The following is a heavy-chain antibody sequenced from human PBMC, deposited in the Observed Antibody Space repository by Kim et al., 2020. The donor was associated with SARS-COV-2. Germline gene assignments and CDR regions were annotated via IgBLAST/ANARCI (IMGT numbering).Heavy chain of an antibody. CDR3: AREGYSGPGGKIDY. Sequence: AQKLQGRVTMTTDTSTSTAYMELRSLRSDDTAVYYCAREGYSGPGGKIDYWGQGTLVTVSS. V-gene: IGHV1-18*01. D-gene: IGHD1-26*01. J-gene: IGHJ4*02.